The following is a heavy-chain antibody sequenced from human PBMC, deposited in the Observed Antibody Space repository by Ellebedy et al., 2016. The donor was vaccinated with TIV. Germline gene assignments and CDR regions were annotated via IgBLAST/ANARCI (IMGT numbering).Heavy chain of an antibody. CDR1: ESTFSDYI. CDR3: AREEGSSGFAGFFDP. D-gene: IGHD3-22*01. V-gene: IGHV3-30-3*01. J-gene: IGHJ5*02. CDR2: IQHDGGDR. Sequence: PGGSLRLSCAASESTFSDYILHWVRQAPDKGLEWVALIQHDGGDRQYSESVKGRFTISRDNSKKTMFLQADNLRPEDTAIYYCAREEGSSGFAGFFDPWGQGTLVIVSS.